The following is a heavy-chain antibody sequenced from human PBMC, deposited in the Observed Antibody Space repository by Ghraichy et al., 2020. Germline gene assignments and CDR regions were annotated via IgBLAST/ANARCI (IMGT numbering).Heavy chain of an antibody. CDR1: GFTFSGYA. D-gene: IGHD1-14*01. V-gene: IGHV3-64D*09. J-gene: IGHJ6*02. CDR3: VKGTGTTYYYYGMDV. Sequence: GESLNISCSASGFTFSGYAMHWVRQAPGKGLEYVSVISSNGGSTYYADSVKGRFTISRDNSKNTLYLQMSSLRADDTAVYYCVKGTGTTYYYYGMDVWGQGTTVTVSS. CDR2: ISSNGGST.